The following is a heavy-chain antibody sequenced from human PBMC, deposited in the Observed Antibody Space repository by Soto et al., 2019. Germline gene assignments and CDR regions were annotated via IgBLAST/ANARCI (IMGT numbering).Heavy chain of an antibody. V-gene: IGHV4-59*11. J-gene: IGHJ4*02. CDR2: IFYTGKT. CDR1: PDSLNGHY. Sequence: QVQLQESGPGLVKPSETLSLTCTVSPDSLNGHYWMWLRQTPGKELERFGFIFYTGKTNYHSSLKGRLTITIDTFETPFSLQLTSVTSADTAIYYCARWSGIVLVPDAIFDSWGQGTLVTVSS. CDR3: ARWSGIVLVPDAIFDS. D-gene: IGHD2-2*01.